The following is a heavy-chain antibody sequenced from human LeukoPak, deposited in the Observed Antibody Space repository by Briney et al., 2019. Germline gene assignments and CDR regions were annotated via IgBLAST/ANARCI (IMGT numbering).Heavy chain of an antibody. CDR1: GYSFTSYW. V-gene: IGHV5-51*01. CDR3: AGHGVIAAADHFDY. J-gene: IGHJ4*02. CDR2: IYPGDSDT. Sequence: GESLKISCKASGYSFTSYWIGWVRQMPGKGLEWMVIIYPGDSDTRYGPSLQGQVTISADKSITTVYLQWSSLKASDTAIYYCAGHGVIAAADHFDYWGQGTLVTVSS. D-gene: IGHD6-13*01.